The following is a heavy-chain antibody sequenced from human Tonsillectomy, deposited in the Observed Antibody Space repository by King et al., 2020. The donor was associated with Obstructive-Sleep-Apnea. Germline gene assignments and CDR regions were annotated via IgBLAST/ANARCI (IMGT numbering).Heavy chain of an antibody. Sequence: QLQESGPGLLKPSETLSLTCNVSGGSISGYYWSWIRQPAGKGLEWIGRFHTRGSTKYNPSLKSRVSMSVDTSKNQFSLKLSSVTAADTAVYYCAREILGQLVSWFDVWAQGILVTVSS. CDR2: FHTRGST. CDR1: GGSISGYY. D-gene: IGHD6-13*01. J-gene: IGHJ5*02. V-gene: IGHV4-4*07. CDR3: AREILGQLVSWFDV.